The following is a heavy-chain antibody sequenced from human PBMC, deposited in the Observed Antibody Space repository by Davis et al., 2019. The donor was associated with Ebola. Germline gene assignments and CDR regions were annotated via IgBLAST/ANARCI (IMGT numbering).Heavy chain of an antibody. CDR1: GFTFSGSA. J-gene: IGHJ3*02. V-gene: IGHV3-73*01. D-gene: IGHD6-13*01. Sequence: GESLKISCAASGFTFSGSAMHWVRQASGKGLEWVGRIRSKANSYATAYAASVKGRFTISRDDSKNTAYLQMNSLKTEDTAVYYCTSPHGTRGAFDIWGQGTMVTVS. CDR3: TSPHGTRGAFDI. CDR2: IRSKANSYAT.